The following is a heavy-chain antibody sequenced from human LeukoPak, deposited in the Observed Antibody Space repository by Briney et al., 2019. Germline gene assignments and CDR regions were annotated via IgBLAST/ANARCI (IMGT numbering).Heavy chain of an antibody. Sequence: SETLSLTCTVSGGSISSGSYYWSWIRQPAGKGLEWIGRIYTSGSTNYNPSLKSRVTISVDKSKNQYSLKLSSVTAADTAMYYCARVQYSSDWGSYQLDYWGQGTLVTVSS. J-gene: IGHJ4*02. V-gene: IGHV4-61*02. CDR3: ARVQYSSDWGSYQLDY. CDR1: GGSISSGSYY. D-gene: IGHD3-16*02. CDR2: IYTSGST.